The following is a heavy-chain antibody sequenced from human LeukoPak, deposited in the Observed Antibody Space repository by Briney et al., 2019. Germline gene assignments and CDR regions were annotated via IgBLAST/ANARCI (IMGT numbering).Heavy chain of an antibody. J-gene: IGHJ4*02. D-gene: IGHD6-19*01. CDR2: IYYSGST. CDR1: GGSISSYY. CDR3: ATVDSSGWYTLDY. V-gene: IGHV4-59*06. Sequence: SETLSLTCTVSGGSISSYYWSWIRQHPGKGLEWIGYIYYSGSTYYNPSLKSRVTISVDTSKNQFSLKLSSVTAADTAVYYCATVDSSGWYTLDYWGQGTLVTVSS.